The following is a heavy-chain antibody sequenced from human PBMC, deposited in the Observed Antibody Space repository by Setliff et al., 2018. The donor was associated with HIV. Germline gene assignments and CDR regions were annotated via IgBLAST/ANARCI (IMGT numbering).Heavy chain of an antibody. CDR1: GGSASNSRYY. CDR3: SNWNTTIDEDA. V-gene: IGHV4-39*01. D-gene: IGHD5-18*01. J-gene: IGHJ5*02. CDR2: IYYNEKT. Sequence: SETLSLTCTVSGGSASNSRYYWAWIRQPPGKGLEYIGSIYYNEKTYYSPSLKSRVTISIDTSKNQFSLNLTSVTAADTALYYCSNWNTTIDEDAWGQGTLVTVSS.